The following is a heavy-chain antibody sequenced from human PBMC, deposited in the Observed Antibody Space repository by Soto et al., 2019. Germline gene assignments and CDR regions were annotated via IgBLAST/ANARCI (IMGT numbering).Heavy chain of an antibody. Sequence: QVQLVQSGAEVKKPGASVKVSCKASGYTFTGYYMHWVRQAPGQGLEWMGWINPNSGGTNYAQKFQGWVTMTRDTSISRAYMELSRLRSDDTAVYYCARGWFGELSFYGMDVWGQGSTVTVSS. CDR1: GYTFTGYY. CDR2: INPNSGGT. J-gene: IGHJ6*02. CDR3: ARGWFGELSFYGMDV. V-gene: IGHV1-2*04. D-gene: IGHD3-10*01.